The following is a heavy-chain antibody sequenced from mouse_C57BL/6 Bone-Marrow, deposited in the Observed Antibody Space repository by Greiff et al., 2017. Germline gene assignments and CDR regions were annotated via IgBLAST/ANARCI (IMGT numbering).Heavy chain of an antibody. CDR2: ISGGGGNT. Sequence: EVQVVESGGGLVKPGGSLKLSCAASGFTFSSYTMSWVRQTPEKRLEWVATISGGGGNTYYPDSVKGRFTISRDNAKNTLYLQMSSLRSEDTALYYCASSYYSNYDPTWFAYWCQGTLVTVSA. V-gene: IGHV5-9*01. CDR3: ASSYYSNYDPTWFAY. D-gene: IGHD2-5*01. J-gene: IGHJ3*01. CDR1: GFTFSSYT.